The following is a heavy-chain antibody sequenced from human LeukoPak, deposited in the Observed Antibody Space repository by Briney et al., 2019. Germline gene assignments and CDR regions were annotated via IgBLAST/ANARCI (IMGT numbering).Heavy chain of an antibody. V-gene: IGHV3-23*01. D-gene: IGHD4-17*01. J-gene: IGHJ3*02. CDR3: AKDPNDYGDSADAFDI. CDR2: ISGSGGST. Sequence: GGSLRLSCAASGFTFSSYAMSWVRQAPGKGLEWVSAISGSGGSTYYADSVKGRFTISRDNSKNTLYLQMNSLRAEDTAVYYCAKDPNDYGDSADAFDIWGQGTMVTVSS. CDR1: GFTFSSYA.